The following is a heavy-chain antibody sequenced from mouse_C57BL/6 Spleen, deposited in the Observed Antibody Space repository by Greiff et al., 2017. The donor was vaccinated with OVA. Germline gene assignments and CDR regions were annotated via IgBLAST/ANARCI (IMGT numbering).Heavy chain of an antibody. CDR1: GYTFTDYN. D-gene: IGHD4-1*01. V-gene: IGHV1-18*01. Sequence: VQLKQSGPELVKPGASVKIPCKASGYTFTDYNMDWVKQSHGKSLEWIGDINPTNGGTIYNQKFKGKATLPVDKSSSTAYMELRSLTSDDTAVDYCSKVNWDRAWFAYWGQGTLVTVSA. CDR2: INPTNGGT. J-gene: IGHJ3*01. CDR3: SKVNWDRAWFAY.